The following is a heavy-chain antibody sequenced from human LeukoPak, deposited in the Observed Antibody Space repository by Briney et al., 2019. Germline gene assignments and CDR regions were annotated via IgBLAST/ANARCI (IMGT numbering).Heavy chain of an antibody. J-gene: IGHJ4*02. Sequence: GGSLRLSCVASGFSFSSYGMHWVRRAPGEGLEWMTFIRFDGSEKYYADSVKGRFTISRDYSKNTLFLQMSSLRPEDTAVYYCALGKNFGYHYFDFWGQGALVTVSS. V-gene: IGHV3-30*02. CDR2: IRFDGSEK. CDR1: GFSFSSYG. D-gene: IGHD2-2*03. CDR3: ALGKNFGYHYFDF.